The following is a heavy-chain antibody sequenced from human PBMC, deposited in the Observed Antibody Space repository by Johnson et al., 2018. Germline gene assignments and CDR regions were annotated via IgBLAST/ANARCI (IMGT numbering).Heavy chain of an antibody. CDR3: ARELTRAWIQRWRDAFDI. V-gene: IGHV3-7*01. CDR2: IKQDGSEK. J-gene: IGHJ3*02. D-gene: IGHD5-18*01. Sequence: VQLVESGGGLVQPGGSLRLSCAASGFTFSSYWMSWVRQAPGKGLEWVANIKQDGSEKYYVDSVKGRFTISRENAKNLLYLQRNSLRAEDTAVYDCARELTRAWIQRWRDAFDIGGQGTMVTVSS. CDR1: GFTFSSYW.